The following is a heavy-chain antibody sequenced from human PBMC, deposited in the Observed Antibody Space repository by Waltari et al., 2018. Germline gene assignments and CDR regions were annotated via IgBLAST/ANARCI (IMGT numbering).Heavy chain of an antibody. CDR3: ATDPGLRNGMDG. V-gene: IGHV3-53*01. Sequence: EVQLVESGGGLIQPGGSLRLSCAASGFTVNNNYMNWVRQAPGKGLAWVSVIYSGGTTYYTDSVKGRFTISRDNSKNTVYLQMNNLRAEDTAVYYCATDPGLRNGMDGWGQGTTVTVSS. J-gene: IGHJ6*02. D-gene: IGHD4-17*01. CDR2: IYSGGTT. CDR1: GFTVNNNY.